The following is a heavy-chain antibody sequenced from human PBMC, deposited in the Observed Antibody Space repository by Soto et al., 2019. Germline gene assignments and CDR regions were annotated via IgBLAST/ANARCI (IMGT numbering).Heavy chain of an antibody. Sequence: ESGGGVVQPGKSLRLSCAASGFIFSDYGIHWVRQAPGKGLEWVALIWYDGSKKYYADSVKGRFTVSRDNINSTLYLEMNNLGVDDSAVYYCAREGAVTGSQDFWGQGTLVTVSS. J-gene: IGHJ4*02. CDR2: IWYDGSKK. D-gene: IGHD6-19*01. CDR1: GFIFSDYG. CDR3: AREGAVTGSQDF. V-gene: IGHV3-33*01.